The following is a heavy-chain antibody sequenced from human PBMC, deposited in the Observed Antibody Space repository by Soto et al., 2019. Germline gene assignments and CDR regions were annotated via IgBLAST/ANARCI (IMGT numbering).Heavy chain of an antibody. CDR3: ARDQIAAAASATVFDY. CDR1: GFTFSSYS. J-gene: IGHJ4*02. CDR2: ISSSSSTI. V-gene: IGHV3-48*04. Sequence: GGSLRLSCAASGFTFSSYSMNWVRQAPGKGLEWVSYISSSSSTIYYADSVKGRFTISRDNAKNSLYLQMNSLRAEDTAVYYCARDQIAAAASATVFDYWGQGTLVTVSS. D-gene: IGHD6-13*01.